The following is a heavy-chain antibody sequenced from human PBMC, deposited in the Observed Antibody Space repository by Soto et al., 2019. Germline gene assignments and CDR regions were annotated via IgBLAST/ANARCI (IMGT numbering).Heavy chain of an antibody. CDR2: IIPIFGTA. J-gene: IGHJ3*02. CDR3: ARDRSSGWLEDALAI. Sequence: QVQLVQSGAEVKKPGASVKVSSKASGGTFSSYAISWVRQAPGQGLAWMGGIIPIFGTANYAQKFQGRVTITADESTSTADMELSSLRSEDTAVYYCARDRSSGWLEDALAIWVQGTMVTVSA. CDR1: GGTFSSYA. V-gene: IGHV1-69*01. D-gene: IGHD6-19*01.